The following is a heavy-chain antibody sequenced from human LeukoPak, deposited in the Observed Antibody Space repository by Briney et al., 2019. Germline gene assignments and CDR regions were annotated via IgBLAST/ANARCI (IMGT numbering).Heavy chain of an antibody. D-gene: IGHD3-10*01. CDR1: GFTFSSYS. CDR2: ISNSGSSK. V-gene: IGHV3-48*04. J-gene: IGHJ4*02. CDR3: ARARVPGELNY. Sequence: GGSLRLSCAASGFTFSSYSMNWVRQAPGKGLEWLSYISNSGSSKYYADSVRGRFTISRDNAKNSLYLQMNSLRAEDTAVYYCARARVPGELNYWGQGTLVTVSS.